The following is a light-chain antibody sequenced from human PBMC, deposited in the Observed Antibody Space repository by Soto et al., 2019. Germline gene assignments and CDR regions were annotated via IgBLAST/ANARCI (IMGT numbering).Light chain of an antibody. CDR1: QSVSDY. V-gene: IGKV3-11*01. J-gene: IGKJ1*01. Sequence: VLTQSPASLSLSPGERATLSCRAGQSVSDYLAWYQQKPGQPPRLLFFAASNRATGVPARFSAGGSGTDFTLIISSLEPEDFAVYYCQQYGSSGTFGQGTKVEIK. CDR2: AAS. CDR3: QQYGSSGT.